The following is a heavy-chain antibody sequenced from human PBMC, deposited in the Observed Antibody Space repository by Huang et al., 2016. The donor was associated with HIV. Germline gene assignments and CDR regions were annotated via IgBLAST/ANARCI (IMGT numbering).Heavy chain of an antibody. Sequence: EVQLVQSGAEVKKPGESLKISCKGSGYSFTSYWIGWVRQMPGKGLEWVGIISTGDPYTRYSPSFQGQVTISADKSISTAYLQWSSLKASDTAMYYCARLWLWSGYDGNWFDPWGQGTLVTVSS. CDR2: ISTGDPYT. J-gene: IGHJ5*02. CDR3: ARLWLWSGYDGNWFDP. D-gene: IGHD3-3*01. CDR1: GYSFTSYW. V-gene: IGHV5-51*01.